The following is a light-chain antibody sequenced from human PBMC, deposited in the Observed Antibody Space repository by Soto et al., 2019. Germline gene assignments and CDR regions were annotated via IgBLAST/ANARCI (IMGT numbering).Light chain of an antibody. CDR1: QSMSSY. J-gene: IGKJ1*01. CDR3: QQSYSTPGT. CDR2: AAS. V-gene: IGKV1-39*01. Sequence: DIQMTQSPSSLSASVGDRVTITCRASQSMSSYLNWYQQKPGKAPKLLIYAASSLQSGIPSRFSGSGSGTDFTLTISSRQPEDFATYYCQQSYSTPGTFGQGTKVEIK.